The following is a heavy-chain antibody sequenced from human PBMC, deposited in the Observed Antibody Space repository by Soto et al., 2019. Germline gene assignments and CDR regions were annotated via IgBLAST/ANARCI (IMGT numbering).Heavy chain of an antibody. D-gene: IGHD6-19*01. V-gene: IGHV3-23*01. Sequence: EVQLLESGGGLVQPGGSLRLSCEASGFTFSSYAMAWVRQAPGKGLDWVSAINSLGGSTYYASAVRGRFTISRDNSKNTLYLHMNSLRADDTAVYFCAKAHDSNGWYYYYGMDVWGQGTMVTVSS. CDR1: GFTFSSYA. CDR2: INSLGGST. CDR3: AKAHDSNGWYYYYGMDV. J-gene: IGHJ6*02.